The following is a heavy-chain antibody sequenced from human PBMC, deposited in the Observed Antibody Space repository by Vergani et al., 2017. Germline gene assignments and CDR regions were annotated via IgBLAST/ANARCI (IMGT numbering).Heavy chain of an antibody. V-gene: IGHV4-34*01. D-gene: IGHD5-18*01. J-gene: IGHJ4*02. CDR3: GNGNSYGHVSFII. Sequence: QVQLQQWGAGLLKPSETLSLTCAVYGGSFSGYYWSWIRQPPGKGLEWIGEINHSGSTNYNPSLKSRVTISVDTSKNQFSLKLSSVTAADTAVYYCGNGNSYGHVSFIIWGQGTLVTVSS. CDR2: INHSGST. CDR1: GGSFSGYY.